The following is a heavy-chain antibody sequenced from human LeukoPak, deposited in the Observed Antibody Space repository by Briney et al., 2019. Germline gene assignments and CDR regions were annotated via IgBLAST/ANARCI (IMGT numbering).Heavy chain of an antibody. CDR2: IWYDGSNK. D-gene: IGHD4-17*01. CDR1: GFTFSSYG. V-gene: IGHV3-33*01. CDR3: ASGKDYGFDY. J-gene: IGHJ4*02. Sequence: GGSLRLSCAASGFTFSSYGMHWVRHAPGKGPEWVAVIWYDGSNKYYADSVKGRFTISRDNSKNTLYLQMHSLRAEDTAVYYCASGKDYGFDYWGQGTLVTVSS.